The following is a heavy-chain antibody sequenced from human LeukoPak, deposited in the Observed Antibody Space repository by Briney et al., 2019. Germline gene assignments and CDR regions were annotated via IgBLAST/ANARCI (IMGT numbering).Heavy chain of an antibody. CDR2: IYYSGST. CDR3: ARVIAVARYYYYYGMDV. D-gene: IGHD6-19*01. J-gene: IGHJ6*02. Sequence: SETLSLTCTVSGGSISSSSYYWGWIRQPPGKGLEWIGSIYYSGSTYYNPSLKSRVTISVDTSKNQFSLKLSSVTAADTAVYYCARVIAVARYYYYYGMDVWGQGTTVTVSS. CDR1: GGSISSSSYY. V-gene: IGHV4-39*07.